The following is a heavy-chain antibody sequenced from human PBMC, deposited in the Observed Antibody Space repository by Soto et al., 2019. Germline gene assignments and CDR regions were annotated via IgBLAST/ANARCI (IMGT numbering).Heavy chain of an antibody. V-gene: IGHV2-70*11. CDR1: GFSLSTSGMC. CDR2: IDWDDDK. Sequence: SGPTLVNPTQTLTLTCTFSGFSLSTSGMCVSWIRQPPGKALEWLARIDWDDDKYYSTSLKTRLTISKDASKNQVVLTMTNMDPVDTATYYCARDSVALYYYYYGMDVWGQGTTVTVSS. CDR3: ARDSVALYYYYYGMDV. J-gene: IGHJ6*02. D-gene: IGHD2-21*01.